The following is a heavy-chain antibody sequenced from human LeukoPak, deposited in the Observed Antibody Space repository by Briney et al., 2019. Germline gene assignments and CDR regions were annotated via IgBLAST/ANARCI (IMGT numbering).Heavy chain of an antibody. V-gene: IGHV3-33*01. Sequence: GGSLRLSCAASGFTFSSYGMHWVRQAPGKGLEWVAVIWYDGSNKYYADSVKGRFTISRDNSKNTLYLQMNSLRAEDTAVYFCAREADNTMVRGASFDQWGQGTLVTASS. J-gene: IGHJ4*02. D-gene: IGHD3-10*01. CDR3: AREADNTMVRGASFDQ. CDR2: IWYDGSNK. CDR1: GFTFSSYG.